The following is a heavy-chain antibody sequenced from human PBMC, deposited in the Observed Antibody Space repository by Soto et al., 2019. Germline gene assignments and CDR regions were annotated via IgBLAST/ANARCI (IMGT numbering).Heavy chain of an antibody. CDR3: ARAEYYYDSSGYSYFDY. CDR2: IYTDGTI. V-gene: IGHV3-53*01. CDR1: GFAVSANY. Sequence: GGSLRLSCAASGFAVSANYVSWVRQAPGKGLEWVSLIYTDGTIYYADSVKGRFTISRDNAKNSLYLQMNSLRDEDTAVYYCARAEYYYDSSGYSYFDYWGQGTLVTVSS. D-gene: IGHD3-22*01. J-gene: IGHJ4*02.